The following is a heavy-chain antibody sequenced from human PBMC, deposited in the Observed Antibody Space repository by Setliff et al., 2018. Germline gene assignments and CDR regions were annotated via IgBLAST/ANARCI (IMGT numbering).Heavy chain of an antibody. Sequence: SETLSLTCTVSGGSITSYYWSWIRQPPGKGLEWIGYIYTSGSTNYNPSLKSRVSISVDTSKNHFSLKLSSVTAADTAVYYCVRQPRTYVAAGPPFEYWGQGTLVTVSS. J-gene: IGHJ4*02. CDR1: GGSITSYY. CDR3: VRQPRTYVAAGPPFEY. CDR2: IYTSGST. V-gene: IGHV4-59*08. D-gene: IGHD6-19*01.